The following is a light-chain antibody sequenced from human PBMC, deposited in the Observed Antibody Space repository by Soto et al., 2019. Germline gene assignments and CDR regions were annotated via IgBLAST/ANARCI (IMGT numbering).Light chain of an antibody. CDR3: QQYNNWPPWT. Sequence: EIVMTQSPATLSLSPGERATLSCRASQSVSSNLAWYQQKPGQAPRLPIYGASTRATGIPARFSGSGSGTEFILTISSLQSEDFAVYYCQQYNNWPPWTFGQGTKVDIK. V-gene: IGKV3-15*01. J-gene: IGKJ1*01. CDR1: QSVSSN. CDR2: GAS.